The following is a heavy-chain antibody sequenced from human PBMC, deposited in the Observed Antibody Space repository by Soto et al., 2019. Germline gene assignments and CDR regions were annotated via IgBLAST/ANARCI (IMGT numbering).Heavy chain of an antibody. V-gene: IGHV3-7*03. CDR1: GLTFNKYW. CDR3: ASVPGSPGYHGLDV. D-gene: IGHD6-19*01. CDR2: IKHDGSEK. Sequence: GGSLRLSCAASGLTFNKYWMTWVRRAPGKGLEWVATIKHDGSEKSNLDSVEGRFTISRDNARNSLSLQMNSLRVEDTAAYFCASVPGSPGYHGLDVWGQGTTVTVSS. J-gene: IGHJ6*02.